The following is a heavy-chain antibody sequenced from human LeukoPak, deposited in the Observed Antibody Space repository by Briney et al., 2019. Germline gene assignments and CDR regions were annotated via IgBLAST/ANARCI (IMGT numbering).Heavy chain of an antibody. D-gene: IGHD1-26*01. CDR3: AKDREYSGSYYGAFDI. V-gene: IGHV3-23*01. CDR1: GFTFSSYA. CDR2: ISGSGGST. J-gene: IGHJ3*02. Sequence: PGGSLRLSCAASGFTFSSYAMSWVRQAPGKGLEWVSAISGSGGSTYYADSVKGRFTISRDNSKNTLYLQMNSLRAEDTAVYYCAKDREYSGSYYGAFDIWGQGTMVTVSS.